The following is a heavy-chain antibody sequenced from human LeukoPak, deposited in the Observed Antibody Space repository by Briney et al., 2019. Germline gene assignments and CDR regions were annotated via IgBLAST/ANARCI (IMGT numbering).Heavy chain of an antibody. CDR2: IWFDGSNK. V-gene: IGHV3-33*06. Sequence: GGSLRLSCTASGFTFSSYGMQWVRQAPGKGLEWVAVIWFDGSNKYYAGSVKGRLTISRDNSKSTLYLQMNSLRAEDTAVYYCAKAVAATGHYYFGIDVWGQGTTVTVSS. D-gene: IGHD6-19*01. CDR3: AKAVAATGHYYFGIDV. J-gene: IGHJ6*02. CDR1: GFTFSSYG.